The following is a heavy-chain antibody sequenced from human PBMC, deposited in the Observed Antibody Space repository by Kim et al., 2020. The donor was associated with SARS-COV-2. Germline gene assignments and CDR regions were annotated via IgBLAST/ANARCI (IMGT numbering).Heavy chain of an antibody. V-gene: IGHV4-39*01. Sequence: SETLSLTCTVSGGSISSSSYYWGWIRQPPGKGLEWIGSIYYSGSTYYNPSLKSRVTISVDTSKNQFSLKLSSVTAADTAVYYCARSFSDYYDSSGYQFD. CDR3: ARSFSDYYDSSGYQFD. J-gene: IGHJ4*01. CDR2: IYYSGST. D-gene: IGHD3-22*01. CDR1: GGSISSSSYY.